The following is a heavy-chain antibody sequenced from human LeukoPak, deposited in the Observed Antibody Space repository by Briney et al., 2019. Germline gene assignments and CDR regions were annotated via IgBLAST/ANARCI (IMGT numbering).Heavy chain of an antibody. J-gene: IGHJ6*02. CDR2: INPNSGGT. CDR3: ARDKELLWFGELGYYGMDV. CDR1: GYTFTGYY. V-gene: IGHV1-2*02. Sequence: ASVKVSCKASGYTFTGYYMHRVRQAPGQGLEWMGWINPNSGGTNYAQKFQGRVTMTRDTSISTAYMELSRLRSDDTAVYYCARDKELLWFGELGYYGMDVWGQGTTVTVSS. D-gene: IGHD3-10*01.